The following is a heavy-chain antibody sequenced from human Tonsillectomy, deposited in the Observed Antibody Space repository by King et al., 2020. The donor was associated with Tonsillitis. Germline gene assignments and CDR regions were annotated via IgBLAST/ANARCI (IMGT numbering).Heavy chain of an antibody. D-gene: IGHD4-17*01. CDR3: ARVNDYGDYNYFYYGMDV. CDR2: IESDGTIT. V-gene: IGHV3-74*01. J-gene: IGHJ6*02. CDR1: GFTFSRYW. Sequence: VQLVESGGGLFQPGRSLRLSCAASGFTFSRYWMHWVRQAPGKGLVWVSRIESDGTITTYADSVKGRFTISRDNAKNTLYLQMNSLRAEDTAVYYCARVNDYGDYNYFYYGMDVWGQGTTVTVSS.